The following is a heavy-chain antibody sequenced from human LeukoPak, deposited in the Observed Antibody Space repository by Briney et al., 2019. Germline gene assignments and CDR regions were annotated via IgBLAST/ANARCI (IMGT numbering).Heavy chain of an antibody. D-gene: IGHD3-22*01. CDR3: AKVHLTYYYDSSGYGFQDY. Sequence: PGRSLRLSCAASGFTFSSYAMPWVRQAPGKGLEWVAVISYDGTNKYYIDSVKGRFTISRDNSKNTLYLQMNSLRAEDTAVYYCAKVHLTYYYDSSGYGFQDYWGQGALVTVSS. CDR1: GFTFSSYA. J-gene: IGHJ4*02. V-gene: IGHV3-30*18. CDR2: ISYDGTNK.